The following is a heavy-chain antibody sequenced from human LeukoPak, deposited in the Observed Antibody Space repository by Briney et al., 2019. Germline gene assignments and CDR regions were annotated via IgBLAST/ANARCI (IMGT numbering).Heavy chain of an antibody. CDR1: GFTFSSYE. Sequence: GGSLRLSCAASGFTFSSYEMNWVRQAPGKGLEWVSYISSGGSVIYYADSVKGRFTIYRDNAKNSPYLQMNSLRAEDTAVYYCARDFYGDYPFFDYWGQGTLVTVYS. V-gene: IGHV3-48*03. D-gene: IGHD4-17*01. CDR3: ARDFYGDYPFFDY. J-gene: IGHJ4*02. CDR2: ISSGGSVI.